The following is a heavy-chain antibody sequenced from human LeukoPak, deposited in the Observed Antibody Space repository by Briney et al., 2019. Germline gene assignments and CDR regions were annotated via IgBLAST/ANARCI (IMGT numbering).Heavy chain of an antibody. CDR2: IIPIFGTA. Sequence: GASVKVSCKASGGTFSSYAISWVRQAPGQGLEWMGGIIPIFGTANYAQKFQGRVTITTDESTSTAYMELSSLRSEDTAVYYCARGAVGAGEGFDYWGQGTLVTVSS. D-gene: IGHD3-10*01. CDR1: GGTFSSYA. V-gene: IGHV1-69*05. J-gene: IGHJ4*02. CDR3: ARGAVGAGEGFDY.